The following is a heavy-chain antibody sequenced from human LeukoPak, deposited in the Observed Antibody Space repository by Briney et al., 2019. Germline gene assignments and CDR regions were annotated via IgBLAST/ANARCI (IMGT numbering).Heavy chain of an antibody. D-gene: IGHD3-10*01. V-gene: IGHV1-18*01. J-gene: IGHJ4*02. CDR2: ISTYNGST. CDR3: ARSMVRAVTQVASDY. CDR1: GYTYSDYG. Sequence: ASVKVSCKASGYTYSDYGISWVRQAPGQGLEWMGWISTYNGSTIYAEKLQGRVTMTTDTSTSTAYMELRSLRSDDTAVYYCARSMVRAVTQVASDYWGQGTLVTVSS.